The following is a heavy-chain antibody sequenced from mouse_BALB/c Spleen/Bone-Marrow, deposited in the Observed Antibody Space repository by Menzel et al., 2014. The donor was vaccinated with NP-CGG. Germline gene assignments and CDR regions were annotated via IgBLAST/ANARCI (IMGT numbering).Heavy chain of an antibody. CDR2: ISSGGSYT. V-gene: IGHV5-9-3*01. CDR3: ARPRFAY. CDR1: GFTFSSYA. J-gene: IGHJ3*01. Sequence: EVQLVESGGGLVKPGGSLKLSCAASGFTFSSYAMSWVRQTPEKRLEWVATISSGGSYTYYPDSVKGRFTISRDNAKNTPYLQMSSLRSEDTAMYYCARPRFAYWGQGTLVTVSA.